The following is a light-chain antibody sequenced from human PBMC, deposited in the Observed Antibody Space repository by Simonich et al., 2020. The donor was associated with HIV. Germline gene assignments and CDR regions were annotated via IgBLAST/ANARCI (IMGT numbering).Light chain of an antibody. CDR3: SSYTSSSTNWV. V-gene: IGLV2-14*03. CDR2: DVS. J-gene: IGLJ3*02. CDR1: SSDIGDYNY. Sequence: QSALTQPASVSGSPGQSITISCTGTSSDIGDYNYVSWYQQHPSKAPKLMIYDVSYRPSGVSNRFSGSKSGNTASLTISGLLTEDEADYYCSSYTSSSTNWVFGGGTKLTVL.